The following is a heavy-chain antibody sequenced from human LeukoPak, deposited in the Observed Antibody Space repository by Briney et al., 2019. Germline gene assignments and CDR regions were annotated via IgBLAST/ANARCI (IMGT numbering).Heavy chain of an antibody. V-gene: IGHV5-51*01. Sequence: GESLKISCKGSGYSFTSYWIGWVRQMPGKGLEWMGIIYPGDSDTTYSPSFQGQVTISADKSITTAYLQWSSLKASDTAMHYCARGSMGGPLGTVTMFDYWGQGTLVAVSS. CDR1: GYSFTSYW. D-gene: IGHD4-17*01. CDR3: ARGSMGGPLGTVTMFDY. CDR2: IYPGDSDT. J-gene: IGHJ4*02.